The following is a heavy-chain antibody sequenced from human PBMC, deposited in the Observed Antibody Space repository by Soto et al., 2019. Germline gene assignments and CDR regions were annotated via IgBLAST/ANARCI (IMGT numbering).Heavy chain of an antibody. Sequence: EVQLLESGGGLVQPGGSQRLSCAASGFIFSSYAMSWVRQAPGKGLEWVSGITGSVGSTYYADSVQGRFTISRDNSKNILYLQMNSLRAEDTAVYYCAKGPSPSYCGGDRYFDYWGQGALVTVS. J-gene: IGHJ4*02. CDR3: AKGPSPSYCGGDRYFDY. CDR1: GFIFSSYA. D-gene: IGHD2-21*02. V-gene: IGHV3-23*01. CDR2: ITGSVGST.